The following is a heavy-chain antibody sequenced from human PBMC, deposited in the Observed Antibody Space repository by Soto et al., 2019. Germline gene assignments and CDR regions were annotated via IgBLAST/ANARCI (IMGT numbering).Heavy chain of an antibody. V-gene: IGHV4-4*07. CDR1: GGSISSYY. CDR3: ARGVLRRDRDNPFDY. Sequence: QVQLQESGPGLVKPSQTLSLTCTVSGGSISSYYWSWIRQPAGKGLEWIGRIYTSGSTNDNPSLKSRVTMSVDMSKNQFSLKRSSVTAADTDVYYCARGVLRRDRDNPFDYWGQGTLVTVSS. J-gene: IGHJ4*02. D-gene: IGHD3-3*01. CDR2: IYTSGST.